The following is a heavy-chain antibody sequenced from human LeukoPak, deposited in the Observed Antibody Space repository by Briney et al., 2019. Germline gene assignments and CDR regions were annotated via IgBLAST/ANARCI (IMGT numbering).Heavy chain of an antibody. J-gene: IGHJ4*02. Sequence: PGGSLRLSCAASGFTFSSYAMSWVRQAPGKGLEWVSAISGSGGSTYYSDSVKGRSTISRDNSKNTLYLQMNSLRAEDTAVYYCAKGGSSSFSFDYWGQGTLVTVSS. D-gene: IGHD6-6*01. CDR3: AKGGSSSFSFDY. V-gene: IGHV3-23*01. CDR1: GFTFSSYA. CDR2: ISGSGGST.